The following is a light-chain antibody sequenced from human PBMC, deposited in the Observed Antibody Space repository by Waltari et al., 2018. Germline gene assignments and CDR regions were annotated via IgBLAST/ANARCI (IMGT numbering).Light chain of an antibody. CDR2: LNSDGSH. CDR1: TWHSHFP. Sequence: QPVLTQSPSASASRGASVKLTCTPNTWHSHFPIAWHQQQPERGPRYLMKLNSDGSHTKGDEIPDRFSGSSSGAERYLTISSLQSEDEAAYYCQTWGSGTVIFGGGTHLTVL. V-gene: IGLV4-69*01. J-gene: IGLJ2*01. CDR3: QTWGSGTVI.